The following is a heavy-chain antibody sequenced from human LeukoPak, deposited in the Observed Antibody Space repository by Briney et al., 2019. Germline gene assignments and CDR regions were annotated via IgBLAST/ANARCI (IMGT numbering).Heavy chain of an antibody. Sequence: GGSLRLSCAASGFTFSSYAMSWVRQAPGKGLEWVSAISGSGGSTYYADSVKGRFTTSRDNSKNTLYLQMNSLRAEDTAVYYCAKGKSSSWYYFDYWGQGTLVTVSS. V-gene: IGHV3-23*01. D-gene: IGHD6-13*01. J-gene: IGHJ4*02. CDR1: GFTFSSYA. CDR3: AKGKSSSWYYFDY. CDR2: ISGSGGST.